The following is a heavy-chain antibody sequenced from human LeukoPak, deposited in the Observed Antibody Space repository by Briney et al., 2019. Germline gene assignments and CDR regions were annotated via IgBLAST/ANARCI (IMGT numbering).Heavy chain of an antibody. Sequence: SETLSLTCAVYGGSFSGYYWSWIRQPPGKGLEWIGEINHSGSTNYNPSLKSRVTISVDTSKNQFSLKLSSVTAADTAVYYCARCGSNFDYWGQGTLVTVSS. V-gene: IGHV4-34*01. CDR2: INHSGST. CDR1: GGSFSGYY. J-gene: IGHJ4*02. D-gene: IGHD3-10*01. CDR3: ARCGSNFDY.